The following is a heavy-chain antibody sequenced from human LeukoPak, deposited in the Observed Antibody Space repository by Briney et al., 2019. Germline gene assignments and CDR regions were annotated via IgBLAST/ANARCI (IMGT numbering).Heavy chain of an antibody. CDR3: ARHPPPYCSGGSCYSFDY. V-gene: IGHV4-34*01. D-gene: IGHD2-15*01. Sequence: PSETLSLTCAVYGGSFSGYYWSWIRQPPGKGREWIGEINHSGSTSYNPSLKSRVTISVDTSKNQFSLKLSSVTAADTAVYYCARHPPPYCSGGSCYSFDYWGQGTLVTVSS. CDR2: INHSGST. J-gene: IGHJ4*02. CDR1: GGSFSGYY.